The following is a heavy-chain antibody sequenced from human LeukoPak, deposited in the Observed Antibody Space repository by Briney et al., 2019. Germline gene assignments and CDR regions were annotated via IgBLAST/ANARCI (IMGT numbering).Heavy chain of an antibody. V-gene: IGHV1-18*01. CDR2: ISAYNGNT. CDR1: GGTFSSYA. J-gene: IGHJ4*02. D-gene: IGHD2-15*01. Sequence: ASVKVPCKASGGTFSSYAISWVRQAPGQGLEWMGWISAYNGNTNYAQKLQGRVTMTTDTSTSTAYMELRSLRSDDTAVYYCAREGYCSGGSCYVYFDYWGQGTLVTVSS. CDR3: AREGYCSGGSCYVYFDY.